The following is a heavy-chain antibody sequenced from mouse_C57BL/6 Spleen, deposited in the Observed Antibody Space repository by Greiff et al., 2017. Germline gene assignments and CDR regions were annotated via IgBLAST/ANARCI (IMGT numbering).Heavy chain of an antibody. J-gene: IGHJ2*01. CDR1: GYSITSGYY. CDR3: ARREYYYGSSLFDY. Sequence: EVQLQQSGPGLVKPSQSLSLTCSVTGYSITSGYYWNWIRQFPGNKLEWMGYISYDGSNNYNPSLKNRISITRDTSKNQFFLKLNSVTTEDTATYYCARREYYYGSSLFDYWGQGTTHTVSS. D-gene: IGHD1-1*01. V-gene: IGHV3-6*01. CDR2: ISYDGSN.